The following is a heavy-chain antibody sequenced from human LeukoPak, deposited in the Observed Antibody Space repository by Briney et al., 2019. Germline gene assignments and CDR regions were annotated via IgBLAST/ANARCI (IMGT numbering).Heavy chain of an antibody. J-gene: IGHJ4*02. CDR1: GFTFSSYA. D-gene: IGHD4-17*01. V-gene: IGHV3-23*01. CDR3: AKDDPLYGDYYGY. Sequence: GGSLRLSCAASGFTFSSYAMSWVRQSPGKGLEWVSAISGSGSSTYYADSVKGRFTISRDNSKNTLYLQMNSLRAEDTAVYYCAKDDPLYGDYYGYWGQGTLVTVSS. CDR2: ISGSGSST.